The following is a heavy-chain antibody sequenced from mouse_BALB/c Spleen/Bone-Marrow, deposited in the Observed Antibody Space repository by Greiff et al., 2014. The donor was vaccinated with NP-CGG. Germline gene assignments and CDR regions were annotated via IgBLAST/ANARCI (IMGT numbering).Heavy chain of an antibody. Sequence: VQLKESGGGLVQPGGSMKLSCAASGFTFSDTWLDWVRRSPEKGPEWVAEIRTKADDYATYYAESVKGRFTISRDDSISSVYLQMNSLRAEDTGIYYCTPHPFDYWGQGTTLTVSS. V-gene: IGHV6-6*01. J-gene: IGHJ2*01. CDR2: IRTKADDYAT. CDR3: TPHPFDY. CDR1: GFTFSDTW.